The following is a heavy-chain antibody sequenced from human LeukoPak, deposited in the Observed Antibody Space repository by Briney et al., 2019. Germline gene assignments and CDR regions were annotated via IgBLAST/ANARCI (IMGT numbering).Heavy chain of an antibody. Sequence: SETLSLTCTVSGGSISSYYWSWIRQPPGKGLEWIGYIYTSGSTNYNPSLKSRVTISVDTSKNQFSLKLSSVTAADTAVYYCARRGKENSSSPYYFDYWGQGTLVTVSS. D-gene: IGHD6-6*01. CDR3: ARRGKENSSSPYYFDY. CDR2: IYTSGST. V-gene: IGHV4-4*09. CDR1: GGSISSYY. J-gene: IGHJ4*02.